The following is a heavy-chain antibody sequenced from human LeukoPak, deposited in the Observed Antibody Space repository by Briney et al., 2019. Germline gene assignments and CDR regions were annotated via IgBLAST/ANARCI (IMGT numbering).Heavy chain of an antibody. Sequence: SETLSLTCTVSGGSISSYYWSWIRQPPGKGLEWIGYIYYSGGTNYNPSLKSRVTISVDTSKNQFSLKLSSVTAADTAVYFCARGTSVSYGSAWFDPWGQGTLVTVSS. CDR1: GGSISSYY. CDR2: IYYSGGT. V-gene: IGHV4-59*01. CDR3: ARGTSVSYGSAWFDP. J-gene: IGHJ5*02. D-gene: IGHD1-26*01.